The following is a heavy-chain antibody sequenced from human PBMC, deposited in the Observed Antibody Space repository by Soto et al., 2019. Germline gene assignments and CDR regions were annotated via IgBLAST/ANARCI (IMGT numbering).Heavy chain of an antibody. V-gene: IGHV3-23*01. Sequence: GGSLRLSCAASGFTFSSYAMSWVRQAPGKGLGWVSIISDSGSSTYYADSVKGRFTISRDNSKNTLYLQMNGLRAEDTAVYYCAKGGSYGELWGQGTMVTVSS. CDR2: ISDSGSST. D-gene: IGHD1-26*01. CDR3: AKGGSYGEL. J-gene: IGHJ3*01. CDR1: GFTFSSYA.